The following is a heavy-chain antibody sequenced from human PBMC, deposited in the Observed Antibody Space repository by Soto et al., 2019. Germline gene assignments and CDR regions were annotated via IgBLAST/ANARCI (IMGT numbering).Heavy chain of an antibody. V-gene: IGHV1-18*04. Sequence: ASVKVSCTASGYTLIMYYIHWVRQAPGQGLEWMGWISAYNGNTNYAQKLQGRVTMTTDTSTSTAYMELRSLRSDDTAVYYCARTYSPFDYWGQGTLVTVSS. CDR3: ARTYSPFDY. CDR1: GYTLIMYY. D-gene: IGHD6-13*01. CDR2: ISAYNGNT. J-gene: IGHJ4*02.